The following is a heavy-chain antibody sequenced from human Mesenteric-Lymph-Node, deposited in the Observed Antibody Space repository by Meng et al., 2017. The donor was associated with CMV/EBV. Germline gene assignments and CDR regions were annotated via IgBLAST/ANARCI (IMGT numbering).Heavy chain of an antibody. Sequence: GGSLRLSCAASGFTFDDYTMHWVRQAPGKGLEWVSLISWDGGSTYYADSVKGRFTISRDNSKNSLYLQMNSLRTEDTALYYCAKEGVGYSYGSCYFDYWGQGTLVTVSS. CDR3: AKEGVGYSYGSCYFDY. CDR1: GFTFDDYT. CDR2: ISWDGGST. D-gene: IGHD5-18*01. V-gene: IGHV3-43*01. J-gene: IGHJ4*02.